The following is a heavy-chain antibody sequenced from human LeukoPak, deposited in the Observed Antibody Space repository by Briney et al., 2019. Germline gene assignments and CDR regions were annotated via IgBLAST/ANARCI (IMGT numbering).Heavy chain of an antibody. Sequence: GGALRLSRADSVFSLSAYAMCGGCHTPEKGRGCVSGVFESGVSTCYAESVKGRFTISRDNSKSTLHLQLNSLRAEDTAVYYCAKDHRACIGACCLLYQDWGQGPVVTVSS. CDR3: AKDHRACIGACCLLYQD. D-gene: IGHD3/OR15-3a*01. J-gene: IGHJ4*02. CDR1: VFSLSAYA. V-gene: IGHV3-23*01. CDR2: VFESGVST.